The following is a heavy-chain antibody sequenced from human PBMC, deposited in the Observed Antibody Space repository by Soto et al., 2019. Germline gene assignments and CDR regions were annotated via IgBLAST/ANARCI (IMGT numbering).Heavy chain of an antibody. Sequence: ASVKVSFKASGGTFSSYAISWVRQAPGQGLEWMGGIIPIFGTANYAQKFQGRVTITADESTSTAYMELSSLRSEDTAVYYCARVLATTVVSPKLYYYYGMDVWGQGTTVTVSS. V-gene: IGHV1-69*13. CDR2: IIPIFGTA. J-gene: IGHJ6*02. CDR3: ARVLATTVVSPKLYYYYGMDV. D-gene: IGHD4-17*01. CDR1: GGTFSSYA.